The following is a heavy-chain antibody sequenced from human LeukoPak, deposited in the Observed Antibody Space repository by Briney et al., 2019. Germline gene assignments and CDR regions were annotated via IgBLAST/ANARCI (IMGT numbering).Heavy chain of an antibody. D-gene: IGHD2-2*01. V-gene: IGHV3-30*03. CDR1: GFTFSSYG. CDR2: ISYDGSKK. Sequence: GGSLRLSCAASGFTFSSYGMHWVRQAPGKGLEWVAVISYDGSKKYYADSVKGRFTISRDNSKNTLYLQMNSLRAEDTAVYSCAREWPYCSSTSCYSSHPPGYWGQGTLVTVSS. J-gene: IGHJ4*02. CDR3: AREWPYCSSTSCYSSHPPGY.